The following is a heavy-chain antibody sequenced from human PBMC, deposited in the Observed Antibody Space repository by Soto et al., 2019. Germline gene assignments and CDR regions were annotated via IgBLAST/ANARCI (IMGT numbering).Heavy chain of an antibody. CDR1: GYTFTTYG. D-gene: IGHD2-2*01. CDR3: ARPYCSTTSCHNWFDP. V-gene: IGHV1-18*01. J-gene: IGHJ5*02. Sequence: QVQLVQSGAEVKKPGASVRVSCKASGYTFTTYGISWARQAPGQGLEWMGWISTYNGDTNYAQKLQGRVTMTTDTSTSTAYMELRSLRSDDTAVYYCARPYCSTTSCHNWFDPWGQGTLVTVSS. CDR2: ISTYNGDT.